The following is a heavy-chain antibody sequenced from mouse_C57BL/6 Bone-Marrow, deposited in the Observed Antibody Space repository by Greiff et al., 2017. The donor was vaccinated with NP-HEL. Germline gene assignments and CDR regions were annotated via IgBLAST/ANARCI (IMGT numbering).Heavy chain of an antibody. Sequence: QVQLQQPGAELVKPGASVKLSCKASGYTFTTYWMQWVKQRPGQGLEWIGEIDPSDSYTNYNQKFKGKATLTVDTSSSTANMQLSSLTSEDSAVYYCARKAYYGRSYEFAYWGQGTLVTVCA. CDR2: IDPSDSYT. CDR1: GYTFTTYW. D-gene: IGHD1-1*01. CDR3: ARKAYYGRSYEFAY. V-gene: IGHV1-50*01. J-gene: IGHJ3*01.